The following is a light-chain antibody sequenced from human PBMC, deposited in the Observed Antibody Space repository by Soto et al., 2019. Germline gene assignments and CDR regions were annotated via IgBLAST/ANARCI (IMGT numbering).Light chain of an antibody. V-gene: IGKV3-20*01. Sequence: EIVLTQSPGTLSLSPGESATLSCRASQSISVTYLAWYQQKPGQAPRLLIYTTSIRATGIPDRFSGSGSGTDFTLTISRLEPEDFAVYYCQLYGSSPKTFGQGTKVDIK. CDR2: TTS. J-gene: IGKJ1*01. CDR3: QLYGSSPKT. CDR1: QSISVTY.